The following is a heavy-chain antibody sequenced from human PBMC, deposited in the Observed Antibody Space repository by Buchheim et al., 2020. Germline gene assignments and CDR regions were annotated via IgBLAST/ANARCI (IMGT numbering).Heavy chain of an antibody. J-gene: IGHJ5*02. CDR1: GYSFTSYW. V-gene: IGHV5-51*01. CDR2: IYPGDSDT. Sequence: EVQLVQSGAEVKKPGESLKISCKGSGYSFTSYWIGWVRQMPGKGLEWMGIIYPGDSDTRYSSSFQGQVTISADKSISTAYLQWSSLKASDTAMYYCARAYRAGYCSGGSCYARWFDPWGQGTL. CDR3: ARAYRAGYCSGGSCYARWFDP. D-gene: IGHD2-15*01.